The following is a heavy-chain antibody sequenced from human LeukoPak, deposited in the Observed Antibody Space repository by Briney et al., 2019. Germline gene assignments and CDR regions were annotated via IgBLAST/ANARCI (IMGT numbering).Heavy chain of an antibody. V-gene: IGHV4-31*03. CDR2: IYYSGST. D-gene: IGHD1/OR15-1a*01. J-gene: IGHJ4*02. CDR1: GGSISSGGYY. Sequence: PSETLSLTCTVSGGSISSGGYYWSWIRQHPGKGLEWIGYIYYSGSTYYNPSLKSRVTISVDTSKNQFSLKLSSVTAADTAVYYCARGNNWNNFDYWGQGTLVTASS. CDR3: ARGNNWNNFDY.